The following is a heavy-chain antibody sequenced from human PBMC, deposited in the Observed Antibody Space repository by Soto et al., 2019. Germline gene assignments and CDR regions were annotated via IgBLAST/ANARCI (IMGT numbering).Heavy chain of an antibody. D-gene: IGHD2-2*01. V-gene: IGHV3-30-3*01. CDR2: ISYDGSNK. Sequence: QPGGSLRLSCAASGFTFSSYSMHWVRQAPGKGLEWVAVISYDGSNKYYADSVKGRFTISRDNSKNTLYLQMNSLRAEDTAVYYCAKEKISTSCCNWFDPWGQGTLVTVSS. J-gene: IGHJ5*02. CDR1: GFTFSSYS. CDR3: AKEKISTSCCNWFDP.